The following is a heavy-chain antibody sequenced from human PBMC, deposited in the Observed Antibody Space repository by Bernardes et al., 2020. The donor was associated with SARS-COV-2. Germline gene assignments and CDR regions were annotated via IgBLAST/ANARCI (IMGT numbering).Heavy chain of an antibody. Sequence: ASVKVSCKASGYTFTGYYMHWVRQAPGQGLEWMGWINPNSGGTNYAQKFQGRVTMTRDTSISTAYMELSRLRSDDTAVYYCARAPDHIAGPDYWGQGTLVTVSS. CDR1: GYTFTGYY. V-gene: IGHV1-2*02. CDR3: ARAPDHIAGPDY. D-gene: IGHD6-13*01. J-gene: IGHJ4*02. CDR2: INPNSGGT.